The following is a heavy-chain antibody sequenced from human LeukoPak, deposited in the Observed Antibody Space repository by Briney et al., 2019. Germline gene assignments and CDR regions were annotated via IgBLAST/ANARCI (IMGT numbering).Heavy chain of an antibody. D-gene: IGHD3-9*01. V-gene: IGHV3-30*04. CDR1: GFTFSSYA. CDR3: ASGYDILTGYIY. CDR2: ISYDGSNK. Sequence: GRSLRLSCAASGFTFSSYAMHGVRQAPGKGLEWVAVISYDGSNKYYADSVKGRFTISRDNSKNTLYLQMNSLRAEDTAVYYCASGYDILTGYIYWGQGTLVTVSS. J-gene: IGHJ4*02.